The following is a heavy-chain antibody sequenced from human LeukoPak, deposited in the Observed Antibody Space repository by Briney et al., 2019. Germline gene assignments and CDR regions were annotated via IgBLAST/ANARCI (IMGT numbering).Heavy chain of an antibody. V-gene: IGHV4-39*01. Sequence: SETLPLTCTISGGSISSSSYYWGWIRQPPGKGLEWIGSIYYSGSTYYNPSLKSRVTISVDTSKNQFSLKVSSVTAADTAVYYCARHGAYCTGGSCNRFDPWGQGTLVTVSS. CDR1: GGSISSSSYY. D-gene: IGHD2-15*01. CDR3: ARHGAYCTGGSCNRFDP. J-gene: IGHJ5*02. CDR2: IYYSGST.